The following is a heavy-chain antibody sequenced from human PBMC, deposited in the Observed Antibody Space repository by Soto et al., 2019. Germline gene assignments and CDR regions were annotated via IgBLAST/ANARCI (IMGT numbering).Heavy chain of an antibody. Sequence: EVQLVESGGGLVQPGGPLRLSFTASGFTFSDSWWTWVRQAPGKVLEWVARIKPDESEKKYADSVKGRFSISRDNAKNSMYLQMDSLRGEDTAVYYCVRGGSNYASWGQGTLVTVSS. CDR2: IKPDESEK. CDR1: GFTFSDSW. V-gene: IGHV3-7*01. D-gene: IGHD4-4*01. CDR3: VRGGSNYAS. J-gene: IGHJ5*02.